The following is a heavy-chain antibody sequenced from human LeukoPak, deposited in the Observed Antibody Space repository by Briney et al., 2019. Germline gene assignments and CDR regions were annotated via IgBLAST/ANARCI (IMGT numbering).Heavy chain of an antibody. J-gene: IGHJ4*02. Sequence: GGSLRLSCAASRFTFTSYAMSWVRQAPGKGLEWVSSITDSGGSTYYADSVKGRFTISRDNSKNTLYLQMNSLRAEDTAVYYCAKDRFGSFYYFDYWGQGNLVTVSS. V-gene: IGHV3-23*01. CDR3: AKDRFGSFYYFDY. CDR2: ITDSGGST. D-gene: IGHD3-3*01. CDR1: RFTFTSYA.